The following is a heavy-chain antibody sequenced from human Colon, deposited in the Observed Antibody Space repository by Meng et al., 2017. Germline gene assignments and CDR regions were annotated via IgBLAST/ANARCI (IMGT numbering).Heavy chain of an antibody. CDR3: ARDGSGSRPFDS. J-gene: IGHJ4*02. V-gene: IGHV4-4*07. CDR1: GGSISSYY. D-gene: IGHD3-10*01. CDR2: IYSSVST. Sequence: QLQGSAPGRFKPSEILSLTFTVSGGSISSYYWTWIRSPAGKGLEWIGRIYSSVSTNYNPSLKSRVTMSVDTSKTQVSLNLTSVTAADTAVYYCARDGSGSRPFDSWGQGTLVTVSS.